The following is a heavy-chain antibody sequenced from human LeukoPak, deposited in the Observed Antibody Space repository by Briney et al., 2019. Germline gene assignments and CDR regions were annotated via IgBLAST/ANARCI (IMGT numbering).Heavy chain of an antibody. CDR3: ARDPVSSDYYYGRPYYFDY. V-gene: IGHV3-23*01. J-gene: IGHJ4*02. CDR1: GFTFRDYG. Sequence: GGSLRLSCAASGFTFRDYGMSWVRQAPGKGLEWVSAISGSGGSTYYADSVKGRFTISRDNAKNTLYLQMNSLRVEDTAVYYCARDPVSSDYYYGRPYYFDYWGQGTLVIVS. CDR2: ISGSGGST. D-gene: IGHD3-22*01.